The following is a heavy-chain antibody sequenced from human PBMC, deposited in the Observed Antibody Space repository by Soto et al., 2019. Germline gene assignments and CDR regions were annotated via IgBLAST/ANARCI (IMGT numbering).Heavy chain of an antibody. V-gene: IGHV1-2*04. Sequence: VQLMQSGAEVKKPGASVKVSCKASGYTFTDYQIHWVRQAPGQGLEWMGWINPNSGDTNFAEKFQGWVTMTRDVSISTAYLELGSLKSDDTAVYYCATQNSDYGSGTYSYWGQGTLVTVSS. J-gene: IGHJ4*02. D-gene: IGHD3-10*01. CDR1: GYTFTDYQ. CDR2: INPNSGDT. CDR3: ATQNSDYGSGTYSY.